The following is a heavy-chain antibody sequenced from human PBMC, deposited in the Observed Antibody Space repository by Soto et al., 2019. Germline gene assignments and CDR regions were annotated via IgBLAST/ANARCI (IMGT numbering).Heavy chain of an antibody. CDR2: VIPILGIA. Sequence: GSSVKVSCKASGGTFSSYTISWVRQAPGQGLEWMGMVIPILGIANYAQKFQGRVTITADESSSTAYMELYSLTSEDTAMYYCARAMIQLWSPFDCWGQGTLVTVSS. D-gene: IGHD5-18*01. J-gene: IGHJ4*02. CDR3: ARAMIQLWSPFDC. CDR1: GGTFSSYT. V-gene: IGHV1-69*02.